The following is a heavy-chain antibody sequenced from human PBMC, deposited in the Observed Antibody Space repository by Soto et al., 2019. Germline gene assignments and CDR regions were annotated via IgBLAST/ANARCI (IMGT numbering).Heavy chain of an antibody. V-gene: IGHV1-18*01. CDR2: ISAYNGNT. CDR3: ARDQVVTIVSEPDY. Sequence: ASVEVSCKASGYTLTNYGISWVRQAQGQGLEWMGWISAYNGNTNYAQKLQGRVTMTTDTSTSTAYMELRSLRSDDTAVYYCARDQVVTIVSEPDYWGQGTLVTVSS. CDR1: GYTLTNYG. D-gene: IGHD3-10*01. J-gene: IGHJ4*02.